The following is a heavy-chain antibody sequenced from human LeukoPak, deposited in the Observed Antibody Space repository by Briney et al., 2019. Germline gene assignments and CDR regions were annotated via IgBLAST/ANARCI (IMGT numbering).Heavy chain of an antibody. D-gene: IGHD3-16*01. Sequence: SETLSLTCTVSGDSIGTGSYYWSWISQSPEKGLEWIGSIYYSGSTYYNPSLKSRVTISLDTSKNQFSLKLSSVTAADTAVYYCARDYDYVWGSRNDAFDIWGQGTMVTVSS. CDR2: IYYSGST. CDR3: ARDYDYVWGSRNDAFDI. V-gene: IGHV4-39*07. J-gene: IGHJ3*02. CDR1: GDSIGTGSYY.